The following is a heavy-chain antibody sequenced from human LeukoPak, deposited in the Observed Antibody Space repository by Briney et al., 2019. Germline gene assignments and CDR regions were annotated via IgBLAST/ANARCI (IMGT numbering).Heavy chain of an antibody. J-gene: IGHJ6*02. CDR1: GGTFSSYA. V-gene: IGHV1-69*05. D-gene: IGHD2-2*01. Sequence: SVKVSCKASGGTFSSYAISWVRQAPGQGLEWMGGIIPIFGTANYAQKFQGRVTMTTDTSTSTAYMELRSLRSDDTAVYYCARDPPLIVVVPAAMVYGMDVWGQGTTVTVSS. CDR2: IIPIFGTA. CDR3: ARDPPLIVVVPAAMVYGMDV.